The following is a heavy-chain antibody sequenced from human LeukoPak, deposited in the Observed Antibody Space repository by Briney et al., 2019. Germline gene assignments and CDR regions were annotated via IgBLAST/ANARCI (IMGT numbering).Heavy chain of an antibody. CDR1: GGSISSYY. Sequence: SETLSLTCTVSGGSISSYYWSWIRQPPGKGLEWIGYIYYSGSTNYNPSLKSRVTISVDTSKNQFSLKLSSVTAADTAVYYCARVPRYCSSTSCYTQKYCSGGSCFPAYYGMDVWGQGTTVTVSS. CDR3: ARVPRYCSSTSCYTQKYCSGGSCFPAYYGMDV. D-gene: IGHD2-2*02. V-gene: IGHV4-59*01. CDR2: IYYSGST. J-gene: IGHJ6*02.